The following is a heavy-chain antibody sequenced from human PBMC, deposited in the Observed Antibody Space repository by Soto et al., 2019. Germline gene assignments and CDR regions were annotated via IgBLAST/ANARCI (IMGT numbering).Heavy chain of an antibody. V-gene: IGHV1-69*06. J-gene: IGHJ4*01. CDR2: IVPMFGTS. Sequence: QERLVQSGAEVRKPGSSVKVSCKVTGGTSTRYAINWVRQAPGQGLEWMGGIVPMFGTSKYAQKFQGRVTITADTSTNMAYMELRSQISEDTAVYYCNRGSEYDFCSGYLWGHGTLFSVSS. D-gene: IGHD3-3*01. CDR3: NRGSEYDFCSGYL. CDR1: GGTSTRYA.